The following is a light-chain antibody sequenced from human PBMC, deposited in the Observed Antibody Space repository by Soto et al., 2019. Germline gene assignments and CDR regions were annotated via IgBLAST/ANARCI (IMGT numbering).Light chain of an antibody. CDR3: QQYNSYSGT. CDR1: QSISSW. Sequence: DIQMTPFPSTLSASVGDRVTITFRASQSISSWLAWYQQKPGKAPKLLIYDASSLESGVPSRFSGSGSGTEFTLTISSLQPDDFATYYCQQYNSYSGTFGQGTKVDI. V-gene: IGKV1-5*01. J-gene: IGKJ1*01. CDR2: DAS.